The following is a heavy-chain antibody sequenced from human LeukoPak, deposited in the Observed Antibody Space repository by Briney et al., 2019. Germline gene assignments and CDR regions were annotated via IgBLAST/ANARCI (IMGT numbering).Heavy chain of an antibody. CDR1: GGTFSSYA. CDR2: IIPIFGTA. Sequence: SVKVSCKASGGTFSSYAISWVRQAPGQGLEWMGGIIPIFGTANYAQKFQGRVTITADESTSTAYMELSSLRSEDTAVYYCARERGRRSSSSNYYCYYMDVWGKGTTVTVSS. D-gene: IGHD6-6*01. V-gene: IGHV1-69*13. J-gene: IGHJ6*03. CDR3: ARERGRRSSSSNYYCYYMDV.